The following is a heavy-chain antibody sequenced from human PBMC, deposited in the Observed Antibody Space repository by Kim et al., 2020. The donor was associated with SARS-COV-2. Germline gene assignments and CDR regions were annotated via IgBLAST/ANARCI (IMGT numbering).Heavy chain of an antibody. J-gene: IGHJ3*02. D-gene: IGHD3-22*01. CDR2: ISAYNGNT. Sequence: ASVKVSCKASGYTFTSYGISWVRQAPGQGLEWMGWISAYNGNTNYAQKLQGRVTMTTDTSTSTAYMELRSLRSDDTAVYYCARDRGITMIVVYDAFDIWGQGTMVTVSS. CDR1: GYTFTSYG. V-gene: IGHV1-18*01. CDR3: ARDRGITMIVVYDAFDI.